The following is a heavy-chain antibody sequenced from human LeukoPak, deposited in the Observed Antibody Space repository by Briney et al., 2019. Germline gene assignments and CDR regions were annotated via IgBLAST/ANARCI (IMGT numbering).Heavy chain of an antibody. CDR3: VLLTGSNWFDP. CDR1: GGSISSYY. J-gene: IGHJ5*02. D-gene: IGHD1-1*01. CDR2: IYYSGST. Sequence: SETLSLTCTVSGGSISSYYWSWIRQPPGKGLEWIGYIYYSGSTNYNPSLKSRVTISVDTSKNQFSLKLSPVTAADTAVYYCVLLTGSNWFDPWGQGTLVTVSS. V-gene: IGHV4-59*01.